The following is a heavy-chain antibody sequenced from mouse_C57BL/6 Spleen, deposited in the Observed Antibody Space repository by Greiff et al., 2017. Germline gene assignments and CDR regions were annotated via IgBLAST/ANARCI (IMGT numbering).Heavy chain of an antibody. J-gene: IGHJ3*01. CDR1: GYTFTNYG. CDR2: IYPRSGNT. V-gene: IGHV1-81*01. Sequence: VQLQQSGAELVRPGASVKLSCKASGYTFTNYGISWVKQRTGQGLEWIGEIYPRSGNTAYNEKFKGKATLTADKSSSTAYMELRSLTSEDSAGYFCASCDYGEVGFAYWGQGTLVTVSA. D-gene: IGHD2-4*01. CDR3: ASCDYGEVGFAY.